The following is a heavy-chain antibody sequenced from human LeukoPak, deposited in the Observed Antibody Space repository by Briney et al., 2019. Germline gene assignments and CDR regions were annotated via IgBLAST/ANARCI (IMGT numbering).Heavy chain of an antibody. D-gene: IGHD6-6*01. CDR1: GSTCTSYY. J-gene: IGHJ5*02. Sequence: ASVKVSCKASGSTCTSYYMHWVRQAPGQGLGGMGIINPSGGSTSYAQKFQGRVTMTRDTSTSTVYMELSSLRSEDTAVYYCARDLGSSSSNNWFDPWGQGTLVTVSS. CDR2: INPSGGST. CDR3: ARDLGSSSSNNWFDP. V-gene: IGHV1-46*01.